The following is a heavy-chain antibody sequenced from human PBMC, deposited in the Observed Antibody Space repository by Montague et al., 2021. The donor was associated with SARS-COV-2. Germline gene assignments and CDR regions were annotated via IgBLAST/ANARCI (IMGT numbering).Heavy chain of an antibody. CDR3: ARWDPQTLTLIGLRGKSASDY. CDR1: GGSFSGYY. D-gene: IGHD4-23*01. J-gene: IGHJ4*02. V-gene: IGHV4-34*01. CDR2: INHSGTT. Sequence: SETLSLTCAVYGGSFSGYYWTWIRQSPGKGLEWIAEINHSGTTNYNFNPSLRSRVTISVDTSKSQFSLKLNSVTAADTGVYYCARWDPQTLTLIGLRGKSASDYWSQGTLVTGSS.